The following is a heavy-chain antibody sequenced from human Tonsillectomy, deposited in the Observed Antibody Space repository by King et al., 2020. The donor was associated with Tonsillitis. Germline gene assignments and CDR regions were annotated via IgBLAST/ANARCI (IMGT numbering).Heavy chain of an antibody. Sequence: VQLVESGGGLVQPGGSLRLSCAASGFTFSSYWMHWVRQAPGKGLAWVSRINTEGSYTTYADSVTSRFTISRANAKNTLYLQVNSLRADDTAVYYCARGGVDPFDFWGQGTLVTVSS. CDR1: GFTFSSYW. D-gene: IGHD3-10*01. V-gene: IGHV3-74*01. J-gene: IGHJ4*02. CDR3: ARGGVDPFDF. CDR2: INTEGSYT.